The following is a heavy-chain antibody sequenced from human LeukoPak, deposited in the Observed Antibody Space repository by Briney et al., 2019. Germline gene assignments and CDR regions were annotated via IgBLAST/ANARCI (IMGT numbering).Heavy chain of an antibody. J-gene: IGHJ4*02. CDR2: IGSSHSYT. Sequence: PGGSLRLFCAASGFTVSSNYMSWVRQAPGKGLEWVSYIGSSHSYTSYADSVKGRFTISRDNAKNSLYLQMNSLRAEDTAVYYCARGPHYYGSGSRDGGGDYWGQGTLVTVSS. D-gene: IGHD3-10*01. CDR1: GFTVSSNY. CDR3: ARGPHYYGSGSRDGGGDY. V-gene: IGHV3-11*05.